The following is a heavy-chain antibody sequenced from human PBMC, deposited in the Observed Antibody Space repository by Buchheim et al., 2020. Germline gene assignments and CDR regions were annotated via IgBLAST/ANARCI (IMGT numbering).Heavy chain of an antibody. Sequence: QVQLQESGPGLVKPSETLSLTCTVSGGSISSYYWSWIRQPPGKGLEWIGYIYYSGSNNYNPSLKSRVTISVDTSKNQFPLMLSSVTAADTAVYYCARDQYDILTGVKWFDPWGQGTL. CDR3: ARDQYDILTGVKWFDP. CDR1: GGSISSYY. D-gene: IGHD3-9*01. CDR2: IYYSGSN. J-gene: IGHJ5*02. V-gene: IGHV4-59*01.